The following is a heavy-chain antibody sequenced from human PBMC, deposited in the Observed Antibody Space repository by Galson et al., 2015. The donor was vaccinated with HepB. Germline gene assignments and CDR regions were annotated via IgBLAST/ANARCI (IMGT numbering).Heavy chain of an antibody. V-gene: IGHV5-51*01. CDR1: GYSFTSYW. D-gene: IGHD3-22*01. CDR2: INPGDSDT. CDR3: ARQVDYYDSSGDIRDAFDI. J-gene: IGHJ3*02. Sequence: QSGAEVKKPGESLKISCKGSGYSFTSYWIGWVRQMPGKGLEWMGIINPGDSDTRDSPSFRGQVTISADKSINAAYLQWSSLKASDTAMYYCARQVDYYDSSGDIRDAFDIWGQGTMVTVSS.